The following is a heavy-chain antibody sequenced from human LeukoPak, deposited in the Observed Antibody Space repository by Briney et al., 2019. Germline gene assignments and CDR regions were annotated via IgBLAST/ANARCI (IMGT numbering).Heavy chain of an antibody. V-gene: IGHV3-7*01. CDR2: INQDGSAK. J-gene: IGHJ4*02. CDR1: GFTFSSYW. CDR3: ARYGYSYGLDY. Sequence: GGSLRLSCAASGFTFSSYWLRWVRQAPGKGLEWVANINQDGSAKYYVDSVKGRFTISRDNAKNSLYLQMNSLRAEDTAVYYCARYGYSYGLDYWGQGTLVTVSS. D-gene: IGHD5-18*01.